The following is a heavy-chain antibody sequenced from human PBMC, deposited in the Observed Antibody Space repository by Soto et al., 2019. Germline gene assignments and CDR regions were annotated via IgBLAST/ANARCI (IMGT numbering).Heavy chain of an antibody. CDR3: ARGSSIAGLYYGMDV. J-gene: IGHJ6*02. CDR2: NYYSGIT. V-gene: IGHV4-31*03. CDR1: GGSISSGGYY. Sequence: QVQLQESGPGLVKPSQTVSLTCTVSGGSISSGGYYWTWIRQHPGKGLEWIGYNYYSGITYYNPSLKTRVTISLDTSKNQFSLKLSSVTAADTAVYYCARGSSIAGLYYGMDVWGQGTTVTVSS. D-gene: IGHD6-6*01.